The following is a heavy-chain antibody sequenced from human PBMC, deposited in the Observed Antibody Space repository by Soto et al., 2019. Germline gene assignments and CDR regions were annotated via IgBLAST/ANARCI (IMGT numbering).Heavy chain of an antibody. V-gene: IGHV3-73*02. Sequence: EVQVVESGGGLVQPGGSLILSCAASGFTFSDSGVHWVRQASGKGLEWVGRIKTKSDNYATAYAASVKGRFTISRDDSKNMAYLQMNSPKSDDTAVYYCRAMPGLDYWGQGTQVTVSS. CDR2: IKTKSDNYAT. J-gene: IGHJ4*02. D-gene: IGHD1-1*01. CDR1: GFTFSDSG. CDR3: RAMPGLDY.